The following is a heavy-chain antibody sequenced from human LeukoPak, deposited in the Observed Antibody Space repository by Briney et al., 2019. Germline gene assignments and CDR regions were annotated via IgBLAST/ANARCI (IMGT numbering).Heavy chain of an antibody. CDR3: ATDYVSNYDYWSGYYKY. CDR2: IRYDGSNK. Sequence: PGGSLRLSCAASGFTFSSYGMHWVRQAPGKGLEWVAFIRYDGSNKYYADSVKGRFTISRDNSKNTLYLQMNSLRAEDTAVYYCATDYVSNYDYWSGYYKYWGQGTLVTVSS. CDR1: GFTFSSYG. J-gene: IGHJ4*02. D-gene: IGHD3-3*01. V-gene: IGHV3-30*02.